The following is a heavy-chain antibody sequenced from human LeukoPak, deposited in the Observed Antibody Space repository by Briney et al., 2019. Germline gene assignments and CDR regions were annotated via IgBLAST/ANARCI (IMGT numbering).Heavy chain of an antibody. D-gene: IGHD3-10*01. Sequence: ASVKVSCKASGYTFSSYGVSWVRQAPGQGLEWMGWISAYNGDTNYAQKLQGRATMTTDTSTSTAYMELRSLRSDDTAVYYCARYPMVRGVSSDYWGQGTLVTVSS. CDR3: ARYPMVRGVSSDY. CDR2: ISAYNGDT. CDR1: GYTFSSYG. J-gene: IGHJ4*02. V-gene: IGHV1-18*01.